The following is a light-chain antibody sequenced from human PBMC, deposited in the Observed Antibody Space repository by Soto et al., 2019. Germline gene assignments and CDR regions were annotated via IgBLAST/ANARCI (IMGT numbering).Light chain of an antibody. J-gene: IGKJ2*01. Sequence: EIVLTQSPATLSLSPGERATLSCRASQSVSSYLAWYQQKPGQAPRLLIYYASNRATGIPARFSGSGSGTDFTLTISSLEPEDFAVYYCQPRSNWPPKYTFGQGTKLEIK. CDR1: QSVSSY. CDR3: QPRSNWPPKYT. V-gene: IGKV3-11*01. CDR2: YAS.